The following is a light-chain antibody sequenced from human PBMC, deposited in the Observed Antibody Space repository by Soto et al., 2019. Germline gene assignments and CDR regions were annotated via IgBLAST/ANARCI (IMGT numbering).Light chain of an antibody. CDR3: QQYNNWPPVT. CDR2: GAS. V-gene: IGKV3-15*01. J-gene: IGKJ5*01. CDR1: QSVRNN. Sequence: EIVMTQSPVTLPVSPGERVTLSCRASQSVRNNLAWYQQKSGQAPRLLIYGASTRVTGIPARFSGSGSGTEFTLTISSLQSEDFAIYYCQQYNNWPPVTFGQGTRLDIK.